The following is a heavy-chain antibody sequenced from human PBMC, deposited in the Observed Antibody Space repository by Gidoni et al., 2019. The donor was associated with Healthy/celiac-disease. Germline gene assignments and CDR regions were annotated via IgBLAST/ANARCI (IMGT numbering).Heavy chain of an antibody. CDR3: TTDWAMYMVRGVDY. CDR2: IKSKTDGGTT. CDR1: GFTFSNAW. V-gene: IGHV3-15*01. Sequence: EVQLVESGGGLVKPGGSLRLSCAASGFTFSNAWMSWVRQAPGKGLEWVGRIKSKTDGGTTDYAAPVKGRFTISRDDSKNTLYLQMNSLKTEDTAVYYCTTDWAMYMVRGVDYWGQGTLVTVSS. J-gene: IGHJ4*02. D-gene: IGHD3-10*01.